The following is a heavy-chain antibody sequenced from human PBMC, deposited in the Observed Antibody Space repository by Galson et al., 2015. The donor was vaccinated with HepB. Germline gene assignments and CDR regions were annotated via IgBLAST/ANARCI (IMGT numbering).Heavy chain of an antibody. V-gene: IGHV3-73*01. CDR3: TTINR. J-gene: IGHJ4*02. D-gene: IGHD5-24*01. CDR2: IRTKGNSYAT. Sequence: SLRLSCAASGFRFSVSEIHWVRQSSGKGLEWVGRIRTKGNSYATTYAASVKGRFTISRDDSKSTAYLQMNTLRFEDTALYYCTTINRWGQGTLVIVSS. CDR1: GFRFSVSE.